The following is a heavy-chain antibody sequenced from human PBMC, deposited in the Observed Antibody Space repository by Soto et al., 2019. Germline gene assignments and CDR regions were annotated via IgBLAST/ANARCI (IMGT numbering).Heavy chain of an antibody. Sequence: GGSLRLSCAASGFTFSTYNMNWVRQAPGKGLAWVSCITSSSTYIYYADSVKGRFTISRDNAKNSVYLQMKSLGAEDTAVYYFTRDDTTKTWYSSMDVWGQETTVTVSS. CDR3: TRDDTTKTWYSSMDV. CDR2: ITSSSTYI. D-gene: IGHD1-26*01. CDR1: GFTFSTYN. V-gene: IGHV3-21*01. J-gene: IGHJ6*02.